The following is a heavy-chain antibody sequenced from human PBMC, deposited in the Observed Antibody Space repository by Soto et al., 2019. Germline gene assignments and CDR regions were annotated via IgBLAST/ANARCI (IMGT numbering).Heavy chain of an antibody. J-gene: IGHJ3*02. CDR2: VSGSGGST. CDR3: ANDFGYNYGYEAFDI. Sequence: EVQLLESGGGSVQPGGSLRLSCAASGFTFSSYAMSWVRQAPGKGLEWVSGVSGSGGSTYCVDSVKGRFTISRDNSTNTLYLQMSSLRAEDTVGYSCANDFGYNYGYEAFDIWGQGTMVTVSS. CDR1: GFTFSSYA. D-gene: IGHD5-18*01. V-gene: IGHV3-23*01.